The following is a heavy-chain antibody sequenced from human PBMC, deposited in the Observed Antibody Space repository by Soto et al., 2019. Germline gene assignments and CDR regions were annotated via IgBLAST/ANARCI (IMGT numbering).Heavy chain of an antibody. J-gene: IGHJ4*02. CDR2: ISSSGSTI. CDR3: AMSIVVVAAIAYFDY. D-gene: IGHD2-15*01. Sequence: QVQLVESGGGLVKPGGSLRLSCAASGFTFSDYYMSWIRQAPGKGLEWVSYISSSGSTIYYADSVKGRFTISRDNAKNSRYRQMNSLRAEDTAVDYCAMSIVVVAAIAYFDYWCQGTLVTVSS. CDR1: GFTFSDYY. V-gene: IGHV3-11*01.